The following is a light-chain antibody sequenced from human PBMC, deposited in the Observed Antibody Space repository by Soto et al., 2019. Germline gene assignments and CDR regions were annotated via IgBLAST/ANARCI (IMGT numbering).Light chain of an antibody. J-gene: IGLJ2*01. CDR3: SSYTSSNTLI. Sequence: QSVLTQPDSVSGSPGQSITISCTGTSSDVGGYNYVSWYQQYPGKAPKVMIYEVTNRPSGVSNRFSGSKSGNTASLTISGLQAEYEADYYCSSYTSSNTLIFGGGTKLTVL. CDR2: EVT. CDR1: SSDVGGYNY. V-gene: IGLV2-14*01.